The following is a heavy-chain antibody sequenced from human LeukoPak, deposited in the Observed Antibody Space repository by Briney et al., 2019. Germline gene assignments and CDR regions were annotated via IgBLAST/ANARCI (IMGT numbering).Heavy chain of an antibody. CDR2: ISVNNGNP. J-gene: IGHJ4*02. Sequence: ASVTVSFRASGFAFHHYGISWVRQAPGQGLESMGWISVNNGNPHYPKKFQGRVTMTTDTSTSTAYMEVRGLRADDTAVYYCQRITIFGVVIDFDYWGQGTLVAVSS. V-gene: IGHV1-18*01. CDR3: QRITIFGVVIDFDY. D-gene: IGHD3-3*01. CDR1: GFAFHHYG.